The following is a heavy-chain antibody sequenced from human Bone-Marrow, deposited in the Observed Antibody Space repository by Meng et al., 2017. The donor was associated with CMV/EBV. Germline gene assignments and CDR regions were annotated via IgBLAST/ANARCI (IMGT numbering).Heavy chain of an antibody. CDR2: IIPIFGTA. D-gene: IGHD2-2*01. J-gene: IGHJ5*02. V-gene: IGHV1-69*05. CDR1: GGTFSSYA. CDR3: ASGFGLPAATWFDP. Sequence: SVKVSCKASGGTFSSYAISWVRQAPGQGLEWMGGIIPIFGTANYAQKFQGRVTITTDESTSTAYMELSRLRSDDTAVYYCASGFGLPAATWFDPWGQGTLVTVSS.